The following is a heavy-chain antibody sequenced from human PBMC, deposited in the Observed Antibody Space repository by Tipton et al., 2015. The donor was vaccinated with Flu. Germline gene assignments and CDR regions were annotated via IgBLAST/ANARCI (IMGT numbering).Heavy chain of an antibody. CDR2: IYLTGST. D-gene: IGHD2-15*01. Sequence: LRLSCTVSGDSVRSGRHYWSWIRHPAGKGLEWSGRIYLTGSTNYSPSLKGRGTISVDTSKNQFSMKLPSVTAADTAVDYCAKTRIGPWGNDDIAGYFDYWSQGTLVTVSS. CDR3: AKTRIGPWGNDDIAGYFDY. CDR1: GDSVRSGRHY. J-gene: IGHJ4*02. V-gene: IGHV4-61*02.